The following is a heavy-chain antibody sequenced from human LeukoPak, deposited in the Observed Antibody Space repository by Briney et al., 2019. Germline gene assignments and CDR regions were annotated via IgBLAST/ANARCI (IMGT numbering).Heavy chain of an antibody. CDR1: GYTFTSYD. V-gene: IGHV1-8*03. D-gene: IGHD3-3*01. CDR3: ARVSAYYDFWSGPADY. Sequence: ASVKVSCKASGYTFTSYDINWVRQATGQGLEWMGWMNPNSGNTGYAQKFQGRVTITRNTSISTAYMELSSLRSEDTAVYYCARVSAYYDFWSGPADYWGQGTLVTVSS. J-gene: IGHJ4*02. CDR2: MNPNSGNT.